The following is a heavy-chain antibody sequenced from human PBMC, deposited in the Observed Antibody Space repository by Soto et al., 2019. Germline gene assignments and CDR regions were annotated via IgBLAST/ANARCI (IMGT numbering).Heavy chain of an antibody. CDR1: GFNFRAYA. CDR3: TKRPMCARDCWYFDD. D-gene: IGHD1-20*01. CDR2: IDDENIA. J-gene: IGHJ4*02. Sequence: EVRLLESGGGSEQPGGSLRLSCEASGFNFRAYAMYWVRQAPGKGLEWVSAIDDENIAYYADSVNGRFIITRDNSRNTLYLQMDGLRVEDTAIYFCTKRPMCARDCWYFDDWGQGTLVTVSS. V-gene: IGHV3-23*05.